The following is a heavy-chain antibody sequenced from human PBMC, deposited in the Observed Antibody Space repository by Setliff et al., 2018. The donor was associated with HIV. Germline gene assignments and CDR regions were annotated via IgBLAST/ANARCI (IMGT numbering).Heavy chain of an antibody. CDR2: IYTSGST. Sequence: SETLSLTCTVSGGSISSSSYYWGWIRQPPGKGLEWIGSIYTSGSTNYNPSLKSRVTISVDTSKNQFSLKLSSVTAADTAVYYCARGLSFYDPGGFDYWGQGTLVTVSS. V-gene: IGHV4-39*07. D-gene: IGHD3-22*01. CDR3: ARGLSFYDPGGFDY. CDR1: GGSISSSSYY. J-gene: IGHJ4*02.